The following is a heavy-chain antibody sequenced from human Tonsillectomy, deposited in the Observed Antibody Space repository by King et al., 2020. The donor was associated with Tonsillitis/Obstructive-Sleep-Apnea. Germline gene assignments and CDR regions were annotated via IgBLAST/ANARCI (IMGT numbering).Heavy chain of an antibody. CDR2: ISGGGGDT. D-gene: IGHD3-16*02. Sequence: QLLQSVGGLVQPGGSLRLSCAASGFTFSSYTIGGVRQAPGKVLEWVSLISGGGGDTFHADSVKGRFTISRDNSKNTLYMQMNSLRADDTAVYYCATRRSFYFDYWGQGTLVTVSS. CDR3: ATRRSFYFDY. V-gene: IGHV3-23*01. J-gene: IGHJ4*02. CDR1: GFTFSSYT.